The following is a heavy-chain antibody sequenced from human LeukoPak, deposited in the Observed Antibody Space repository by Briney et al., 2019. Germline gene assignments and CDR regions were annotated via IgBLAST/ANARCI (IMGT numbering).Heavy chain of an antibody. Sequence: SETLSLTCAVYGESFSGYYWSWIRQPPGRGLEWIGEINHSGSTSYSASLKSRVTISVDTSKNQFSLKLNSVTAADTAVYYCARVPNPIDYWGQGTLVTVSS. CDR1: GESFSGYY. CDR3: ARVPNPIDY. J-gene: IGHJ4*02. CDR2: INHSGST. V-gene: IGHV4-34*01.